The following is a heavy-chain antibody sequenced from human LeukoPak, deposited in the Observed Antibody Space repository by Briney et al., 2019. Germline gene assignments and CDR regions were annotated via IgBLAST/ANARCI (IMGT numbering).Heavy chain of an antibody. CDR3: AREEQQLVNDAFDI. V-gene: IGHV3-7*01. J-gene: IGHJ3*02. D-gene: IGHD6-13*01. Sequence: GGSLRLSCAASGFTFSNYWMSWVRQAPGKGLEWVAHINQDGSEKYYVDSVKGRFTISRDNAKNSLYLQMNSLRAEDTAVYYCAREEQQLVNDAFDIWGQGTMVTVSS. CDR2: INQDGSEK. CDR1: GFTFSNYW.